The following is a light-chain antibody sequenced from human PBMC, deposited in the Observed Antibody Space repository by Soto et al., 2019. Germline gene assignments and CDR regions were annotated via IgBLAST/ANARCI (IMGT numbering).Light chain of an antibody. CDR3: QQLNSYPPT. J-gene: IGKJ4*01. Sequence: DVVMTQSPLSLPVTLGQPASISCRSSQSLVYSDGNTYLNWFQQRPGQSPRRLIYKVSNRDSGVPDRFSGSGSGTDFTLTISSLQPEDFATYYCQQLNSYPPTFGGGTKVEIK. V-gene: IGKV2-30*01. CDR1: QSLVYSDGNTY. CDR2: KVS.